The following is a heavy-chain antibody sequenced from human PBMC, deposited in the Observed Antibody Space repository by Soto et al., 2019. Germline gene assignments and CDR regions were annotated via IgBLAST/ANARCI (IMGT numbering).Heavy chain of an antibody. CDR3: ASRVVTAKTSYYYYYGMEV. CDR1: GFTFSSYA. Sequence: PGGSLRLSCAASGFTFSSYAMHWVRQAPGKGLEWVAVISYDGSNKYYADSVKGRFTISRDNSKNTLYLQMNSLRAEDTAVYYCASRVVTAKTSYYYYYGMEVWGQGTTVTVSS. V-gene: IGHV3-30-3*01. CDR2: ISYDGSNK. J-gene: IGHJ6*02. D-gene: IGHD2-21*02.